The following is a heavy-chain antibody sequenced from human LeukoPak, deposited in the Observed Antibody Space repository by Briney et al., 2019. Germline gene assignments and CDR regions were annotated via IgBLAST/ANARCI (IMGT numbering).Heavy chain of an antibody. CDR2: TYYRSRWYN. CDR1: GDSVSGNSAA. J-gene: IGHJ5*02. D-gene: IGHD4-23*01. Sequence: SQTLSLTCAISGDSVSGNSAAWNWIRQSPSRGLEWLGWTYYRSRWYNDYAVSVKSRIIINPDTSKNQFSLQLNSVTPEDTAVYYCARRGADYGGNPRYGNWFDPWGQGILVIVSS. V-gene: IGHV6-1*01. CDR3: ARRGADYGGNPRYGNWFDP.